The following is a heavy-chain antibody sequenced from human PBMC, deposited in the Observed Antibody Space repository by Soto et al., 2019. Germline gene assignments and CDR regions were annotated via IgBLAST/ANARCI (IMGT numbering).Heavy chain of an antibody. J-gene: IGHJ6*02. CDR2: ISAYNGNT. CDR1: GYTFTSYG. V-gene: IGHV1-18*04. Sequence: ASVKVSCKASGYTFTSYGISWVRQAPGQGLEWMGWISAYNGNTNYAQKLQGRVTMTTDTSTSTAYMELRSLRSDDTAVYYCARDDTMVRGVIITYYYGMDVWGQGTTVTV. D-gene: IGHD3-10*01. CDR3: ARDDTMVRGVIITYYYGMDV.